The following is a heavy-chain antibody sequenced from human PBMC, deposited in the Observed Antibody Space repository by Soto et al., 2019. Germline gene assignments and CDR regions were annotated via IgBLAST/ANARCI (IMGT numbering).Heavy chain of an antibody. J-gene: IGHJ6*02. V-gene: IGHV1-8*01. Sequence: GASVQVSCEASGYTFTGYDINVMRQATGQGLEFVGWMNPNSGNTGYAQKFQGRVTMTRNTSISTAYMELSSLRSEDTAVYYCARGVEWDLHNPRLYYYYGMDVWGQGTTVTVSS. CDR1: GYTFTGYD. D-gene: IGHD1-1*01. CDR2: MNPNSGNT. CDR3: ARGVEWDLHNPRLYYYYGMDV.